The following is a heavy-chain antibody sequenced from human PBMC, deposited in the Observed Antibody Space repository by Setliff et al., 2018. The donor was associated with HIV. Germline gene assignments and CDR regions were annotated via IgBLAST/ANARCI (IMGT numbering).Heavy chain of an antibody. J-gene: IGHJ6*03. CDR2: IYYSGST. Sequence: SETLSLTCTVSGGSISSGSYYWSWIRQHPGKGLEWIGYIYYSGSTYYNPSLKSPVTISVDTSKNQFSLKLSSVTAADTAVYYCAREGTDYYYYYMDVWGKGTTVTVSS. D-gene: IGHD1-1*01. CDR3: AREGTDYYYYYMDV. V-gene: IGHV4-31*01. CDR1: GGSISSGSYY.